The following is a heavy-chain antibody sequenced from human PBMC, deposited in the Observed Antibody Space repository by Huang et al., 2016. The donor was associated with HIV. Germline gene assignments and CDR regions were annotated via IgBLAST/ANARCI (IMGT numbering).Heavy chain of an antibody. CDR2: IRSKEYSETT. CDR1: GFTFGNYG. J-gene: IGHJ4*02. V-gene: IGHV3-49*05. CDR3: TRDSVYPNYYDGSGFYFDY. D-gene: IGHD3-22*01. Sequence: EVQFVESGGGLVKQGRSLRLSCTASGFTFGNYGMSWFRQAAGKGLEWVGLIRSKEYSETTEYAASGKGRFTISRDDSKSIAYLQMNSLKPEDTAVYYCTRDSVYPNYYDGSGFYFDYWGQGTLVTVSS.